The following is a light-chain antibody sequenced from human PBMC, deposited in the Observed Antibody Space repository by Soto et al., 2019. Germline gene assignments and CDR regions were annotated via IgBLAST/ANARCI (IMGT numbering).Light chain of an antibody. CDR1: SSDIGGYNY. CDR3: SSYTSSGTYVI. Sequence: QSALTQPASVSGSPGQSITISCTGTSSDIGGYNYVSWYQQHPGKAPKLIIYDVSNRPSGVSNRFSGSKSGSTASLTISGLQAEDEADYYCSSYTSSGTYVIFGGGTQLTVL. J-gene: IGLJ2*01. V-gene: IGLV2-14*03. CDR2: DVS.